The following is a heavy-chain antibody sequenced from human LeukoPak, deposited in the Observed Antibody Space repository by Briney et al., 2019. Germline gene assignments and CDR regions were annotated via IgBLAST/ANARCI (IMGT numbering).Heavy chain of an antibody. J-gene: IGHJ4*02. CDR1: GYSISSGYY. CDR2: IYHSGST. V-gene: IGHV4-38-2*02. CDR3: ARDRYGDYGIDY. D-gene: IGHD4-17*01. Sequence: SETLSLTCTVSGYSISSGYYWGWIRQPPGKGLEWIGSIYHSGSTYYNLSLKSRVTISVDTSKNQFSLKLSSVTAADTAVYYCARDRYGDYGIDYWGQGTLVTVSS.